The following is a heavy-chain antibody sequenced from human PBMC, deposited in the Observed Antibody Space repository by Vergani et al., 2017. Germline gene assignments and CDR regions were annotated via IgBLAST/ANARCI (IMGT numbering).Heavy chain of an antibody. CDR3: ARLPTWIQLWPPLGMDV. CDR2: IYPADSDT. D-gene: IGHD5-18*01. CDR1: EYSFGNYW. V-gene: IGHV5-51*03. J-gene: IGHJ6*02. Sequence: EVELVQSGPEMRKPGESLKISCKGSEYSFGNYWIGWVRQMPGKGLEWMGIIYPADSDTRYSPSFQGQVTISADKSISTAYLQWSSLKASDTAMYYCARLPTWIQLWPPLGMDVWGQGTTVTVSS.